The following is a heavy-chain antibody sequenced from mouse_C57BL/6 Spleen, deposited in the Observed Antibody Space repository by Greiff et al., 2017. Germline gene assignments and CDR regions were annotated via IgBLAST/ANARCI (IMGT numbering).Heavy chain of an antibody. J-gene: IGHJ2*01. Sequence: VHLVESGAELVMPGASVKLSCKASGYTFTSYWMHWVKQRPGQGLEWIGEIDPSDSYTNYNQKFKGKSTLTVDKSSSTAYMQLSSLTSEDSAVYYCARGDDGSTGYWGQGTTLTVSS. V-gene: IGHV1-69*01. CDR3: ARGDDGSTGY. CDR2: IDPSDSYT. CDR1: GYTFTSYW. D-gene: IGHD2-3*01.